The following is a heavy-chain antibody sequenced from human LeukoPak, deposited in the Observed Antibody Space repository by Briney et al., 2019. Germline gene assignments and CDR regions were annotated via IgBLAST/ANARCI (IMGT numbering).Heavy chain of an antibody. Sequence: ASVKVSCKASGYTFTSYYMHWVRQAPGQGLEWMGIINPSGGSTSYAQKFQGRVTMTRDMSTSTVYMELSSLRSEDTAVYYCASDYYDSSVYYPPVGYWARGTLVTGS. V-gene: IGHV1-46*01. J-gene: IGHJ4*02. CDR2: INPSGGST. CDR3: ASDYYDSSVYYPPVGY. D-gene: IGHD3-22*01. CDR1: GYTFTSYY.